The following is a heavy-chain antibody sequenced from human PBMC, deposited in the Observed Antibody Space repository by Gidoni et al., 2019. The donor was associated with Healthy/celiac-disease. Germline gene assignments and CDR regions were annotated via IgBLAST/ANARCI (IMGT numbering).Heavy chain of an antibody. V-gene: IGHV1-69*01. CDR1: GGTFSSYA. J-gene: IGHJ6*02. CDR3: SHQTDYYYYYGMDV. CDR2: IIPIFGTA. Sequence: QVQLVQSGAEVTTPGSSVKVSCKGSGGTFSSYAITWMRQPPGQGLELMGGIIPIFGTANYAQKFQGRVTMTADESTSTSYMELSSLRSEDTSVYYCSHQTDYYYYYGMDVWGQGTTVTVSS.